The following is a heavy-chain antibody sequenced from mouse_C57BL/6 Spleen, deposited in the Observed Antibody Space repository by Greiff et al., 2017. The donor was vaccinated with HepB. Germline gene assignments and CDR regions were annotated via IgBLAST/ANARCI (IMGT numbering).Heavy chain of an antibody. V-gene: IGHV7-3*01. CDR1: GFTFTDYY. CDR3: ASHDGYYNYFDY. CDR2: IRNKANGYTT. J-gene: IGHJ2*01. Sequence: EVKLQESGGGLVQPGGSLSLSCAASGFTFTDYYMSWVRQPPGKALEWLGFIRNKANGYTTEYSASVKGRFTISRDNSQSILYLQMNALRAEDSATYYCASHDGYYNYFDYWGQGTTLTVSS. D-gene: IGHD2-3*01.